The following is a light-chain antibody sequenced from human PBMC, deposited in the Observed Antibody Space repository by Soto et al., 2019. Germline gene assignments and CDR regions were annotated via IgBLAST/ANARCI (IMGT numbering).Light chain of an antibody. J-gene: IGKJ5*01. CDR3: QQSYKMPS. CDR1: QSISSY. CDR2: ATS. V-gene: IGKV1-39*01. Sequence: DIQLTQSPSFLSASVGDRVTITCRASQSISSYLNWYQHKPGKGPTLLIHATSNLQIGFPSRFSGSGSGTEFTLTISSLEPEDFGTYYCQQSYKMPSFGQGTRLEIK.